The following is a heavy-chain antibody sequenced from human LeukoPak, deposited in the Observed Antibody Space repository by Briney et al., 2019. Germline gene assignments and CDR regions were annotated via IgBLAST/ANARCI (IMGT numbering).Heavy chain of an antibody. CDR2: ISGSGGST. D-gene: IGHD3-3*01. V-gene: IGHV3-23*01. J-gene: IGHJ4*02. CDR3: AKAAYDFWSGYYVY. Sequence: HPGGSLRLSCAASGFTFSSYAMSWVRQAPGKGLEWVSAISGSGGSTYYADSVKGRFTISRDNSKNTLYLQMNSLRAEDTAVYYCAKAAYDFWSGYYVYWGQGTLVTVSS. CDR1: GFTFSSYA.